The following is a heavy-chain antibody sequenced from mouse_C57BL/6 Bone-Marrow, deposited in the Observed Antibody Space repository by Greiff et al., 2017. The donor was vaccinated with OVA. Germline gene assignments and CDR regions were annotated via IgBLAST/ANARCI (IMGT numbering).Heavy chain of an antibody. J-gene: IGHJ2*01. CDR2: IDPENGDT. V-gene: IGHV14-4*01. CDR3: TTYRY. Sequence: EVHLVESGAELVRPRASVKLSCTASGFNIKDDYMHWVKQRPEQGLEWIGWIDPENGDTEYASKFQGKATITADTSSNTAYLQLSSLTSEDTAVYYCTTYRYWGQGTTLTVSS. CDR1: GFNIKDDY.